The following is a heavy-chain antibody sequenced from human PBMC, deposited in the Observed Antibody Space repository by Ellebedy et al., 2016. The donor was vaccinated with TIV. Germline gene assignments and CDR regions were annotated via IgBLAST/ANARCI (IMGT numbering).Heavy chain of an antibody. CDR2: ISPYTGNT. Sequence: ASVKVSCKTSGYTFTSHGISWVRQAPGQGLEWMGWISPYTGNTNYAQKFQGRVTITADESTSTAYMELSNLRSEDTAVYYCARGLSDFGDFALDYWGQGALVTVSS. V-gene: IGHV1-18*04. CDR1: GYTFTSHG. CDR3: ARGLSDFGDFALDY. D-gene: IGHD4-17*01. J-gene: IGHJ4*02.